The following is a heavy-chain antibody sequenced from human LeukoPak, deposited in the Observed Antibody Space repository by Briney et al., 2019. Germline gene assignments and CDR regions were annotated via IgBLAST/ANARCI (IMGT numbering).Heavy chain of an antibody. D-gene: IGHD3-22*01. V-gene: IGHV1-46*01. CDR1: GYTFTSYY. Sequence: ASVKVSCKASGYTFTSYYMHWVRQAPGQGLEWMGIINPSGGSTSYALKFQGRVTMTRDTSTSTVHMELSSLRSEDTAVYYCARALRSSAAYYGPGPRPYYFDYWGQGTLVTVSS. CDR3: ARALRSSAAYYGPGPRPYYFDY. J-gene: IGHJ4*02. CDR2: INPSGGST.